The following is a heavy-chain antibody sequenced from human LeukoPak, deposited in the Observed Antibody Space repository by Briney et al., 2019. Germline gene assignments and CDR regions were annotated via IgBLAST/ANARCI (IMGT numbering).Heavy chain of an antibody. Sequence: RASVKVSCKASGYIFTSYNMNWVRQAPGQGLEWMGIINPSGGSTSYAQKFQGRVTMTRDTSISTAYMELSRLRSDDTAVYYCARVATNLELDYWGQGTLATVSS. CDR3: ARVATNLELDY. CDR1: GYIFTSYN. D-gene: IGHD5-12*01. J-gene: IGHJ4*02. CDR2: INPSGGST. V-gene: IGHV1-46*01.